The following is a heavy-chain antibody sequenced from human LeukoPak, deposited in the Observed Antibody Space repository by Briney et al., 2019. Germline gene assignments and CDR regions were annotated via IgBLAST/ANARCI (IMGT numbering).Heavy chain of an antibody. CDR2: FSGSGANT. J-gene: IGHJ4*02. V-gene: IGHV3-23*01. CDR1: GFTFCPFS. Sequence: GSPKLSRSAFGFTFCPFSHRRGRQAPGEGLEGVSTFSGSGANTYYADSVRGRFTISRDNSKNTLYLHMNSLRAEDTAVYYCAKERAGYTNPYYFDYWGQGTLVTVSS. D-gene: IGHD3-16*02. CDR3: AKERAGYTNPYYFDY.